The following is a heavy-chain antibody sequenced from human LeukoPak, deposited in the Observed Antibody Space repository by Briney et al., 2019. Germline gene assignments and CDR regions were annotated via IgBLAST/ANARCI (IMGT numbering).Heavy chain of an antibody. D-gene: IGHD3-22*01. CDR2: IIPIFGTA. J-gene: IGHJ4*02. V-gene: IGHV1-69*01. CDR3: ARDLYYYDSSGPFDY. Sequence: SVKVSCKASGGTFSSYAISWVRQAPGQGLEWMGGIIPIFGTANYAQKFQGRVTITADEPTSTAYMELSSLRSEDTAVYYCARDLYYYDSSGPFDYWGQGTLVTVSS. CDR1: GGTFSSYA.